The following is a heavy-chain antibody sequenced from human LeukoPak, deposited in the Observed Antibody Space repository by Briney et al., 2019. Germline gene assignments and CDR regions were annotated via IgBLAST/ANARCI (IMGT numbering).Heavy chain of an antibody. Sequence: NPSETLSLTCAVYGGSFSGYYWSWIRQPPGKGLEWIGEINHSGSTNYNPSLKSRVTISVDTSKNQFSLKLSSVTAADTAVYYCARAQLYYDVWSGYLDIWGQGTLVTVSS. CDR2: INHSGST. V-gene: IGHV4-34*01. J-gene: IGHJ3*02. CDR3: ARAQLYYDVWSGYLDI. D-gene: IGHD3-3*01. CDR1: GGSFSGYY.